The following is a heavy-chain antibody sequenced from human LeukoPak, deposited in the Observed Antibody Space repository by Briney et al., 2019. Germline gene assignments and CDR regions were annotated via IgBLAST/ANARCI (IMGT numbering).Heavy chain of an antibody. D-gene: IGHD3-3*01. V-gene: IGHV3-30*02. Sequence: GGSLRLSCTASGFTFSDFGMHWVPQAPGRGLEWVAFIRYDGSNIYYADSVKGRFSISRDNSKNTLYLQMNSLRAEDTAVYYCAIEPAYYDFWSGYHGNWGQGTLVTVSS. CDR3: AIEPAYYDFWSGYHGN. CDR2: IRYDGSNI. J-gene: IGHJ4*02. CDR1: GFTFSDFG.